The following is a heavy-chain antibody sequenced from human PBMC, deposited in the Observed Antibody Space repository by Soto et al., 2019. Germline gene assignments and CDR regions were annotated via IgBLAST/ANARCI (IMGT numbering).Heavy chain of an antibody. V-gene: IGHV3-30*18. Sequence: QLVESGGGVVQPGRSLRLSCAASGFTFSNYGMHWVRQAPCKGLEWVAVISYDGSNKHYADSVKGRFAISRDNSKNTLYLQMNSLRGEDTAVYYCAKGQHCSGGSCYFNPSDYWGQGTLVTVSS. D-gene: IGHD2-15*01. CDR3: AKGQHCSGGSCYFNPSDY. J-gene: IGHJ4*02. CDR1: GFTFSNYG. CDR2: ISYDGSNK.